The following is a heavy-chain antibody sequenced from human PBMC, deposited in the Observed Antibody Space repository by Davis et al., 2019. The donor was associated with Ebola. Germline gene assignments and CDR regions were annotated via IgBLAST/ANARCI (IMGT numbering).Heavy chain of an antibody. D-gene: IGHD3-3*01. CDR3: ARGRIEPGPKNRVVNYYYGMDV. J-gene: IGHJ6*02. Sequence: MPSETLSLTCAVSGGSISSSNWWRWVRQPPGKGLEWIGEIYHAGYFNYNPSLKSRVTISLDKSKNQLSLKLTSVTAADTAVYYCARGRIEPGPKNRVVNYYYGMDVWGQGTTVTVSS. CDR2: IYHAGYF. CDR1: GGSISSSNW. V-gene: IGHV4-4*02.